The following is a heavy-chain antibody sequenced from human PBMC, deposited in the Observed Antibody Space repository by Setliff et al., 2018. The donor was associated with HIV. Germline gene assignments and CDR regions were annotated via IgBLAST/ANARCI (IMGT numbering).Heavy chain of an antibody. D-gene: IGHD1-7*01. J-gene: IGHJ6*03. CDR3: AKNTPSIINYPYYYYMDV. V-gene: IGHV3-23*01. CDR2: ISAGGGTT. Sequence: GSLRLSCAASGFTFSTYAMNWVRQTPGKGLEWVSGISAGGGTTYYADSVKGRFTISRDNSKSTLYLQMNSLRDGDTALYYCAKNTPSIINYPYYYYMDVWGKGTTVTVSS. CDR1: GFTFSTYA.